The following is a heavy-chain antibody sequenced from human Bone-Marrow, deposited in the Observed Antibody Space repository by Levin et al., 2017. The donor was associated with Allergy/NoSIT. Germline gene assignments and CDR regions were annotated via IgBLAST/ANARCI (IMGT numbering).Heavy chain of an antibody. V-gene: IGHV4-30-4*01. J-gene: IGHJ4*02. CDR2: IYYSGNS. CDR1: GGSISSDDHY. D-gene: IGHD6-13*01. CDR3: AREGVYSRSLLDY. Sequence: PSETLSLTCTVSGGSISSDDHYWSWLRQPPGTGLEWIGYIYYSGNSYYNPSLKSRTTISVDTSKNQFSLRLTSVTAADTAVYYCAREGVYSRSLLDYWGQGILVTVSS.